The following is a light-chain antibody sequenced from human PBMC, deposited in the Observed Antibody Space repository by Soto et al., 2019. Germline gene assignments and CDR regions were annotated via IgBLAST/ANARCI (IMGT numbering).Light chain of an antibody. V-gene: IGLV2-14*01. J-gene: IGLJ1*01. Sequence: QSALTQPASVSGSPGQWITISCSGTSSNVGGYNYVSWYQQPRGKAPELMFYEVSNRSSGVSNRFSGSKSGNTASLTISGLQAEDEADYYCSSYTSSSTYVFGTGTKVTVL. CDR1: SSNVGGYNY. CDR3: SSYTSSSTYV. CDR2: EVS.